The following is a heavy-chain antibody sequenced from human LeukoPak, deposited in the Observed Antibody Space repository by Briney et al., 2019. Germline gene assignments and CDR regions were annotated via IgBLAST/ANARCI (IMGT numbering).Heavy chain of an antibody. J-gene: IGHJ3*01. CDR2: IYHSRST. CDR1: DYSISSGYY. Sequence: SETLSLTCTVSDYSISSGYYWGWIRQPPGKGLEWIGSIYHSRSTYYNPSLKSRVTISVDTSKNQFSLKLSSVTAADTAVYYCARPGVGSGRYGAFDVWGQGTMVTVSS. D-gene: IGHD5-18*01. V-gene: IGHV4-38-2*02. CDR3: ARPGVGSGRYGAFDV.